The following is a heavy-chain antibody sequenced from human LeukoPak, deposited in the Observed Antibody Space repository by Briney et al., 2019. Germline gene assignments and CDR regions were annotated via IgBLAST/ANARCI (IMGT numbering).Heavy chain of an antibody. V-gene: IGHV1-18*01. CDR1: GYTFTSYG. CDR3: ARVDYGDGYFDY. CDR2: ISAYNGNT. D-gene: IGHD4-17*01. J-gene: IGHJ4*02. Sequence: ASVKVSCKASGYTFTSYGISWVRQAPGQGLEWMGWISAYNGNTNYAQKLQGRVTMTTDTSTSTAYMELRSLRSDDAAVYYCARVDYGDGYFDYWGQGTLVTVSS.